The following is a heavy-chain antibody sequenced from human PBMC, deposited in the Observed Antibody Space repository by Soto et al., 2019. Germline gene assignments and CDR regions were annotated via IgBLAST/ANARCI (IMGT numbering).Heavy chain of an antibody. Sequence: GGSLRLSCAASGFTFDDYTMHWVRQAPGKGLEWVSLISWDGGSTYYADSVKGRFTISRDNSKNSLYLQMNSLRTEDTALYYCAKDSVAYCGGDCYSHFDYWGQGTLVTVSS. CDR2: ISWDGGST. CDR1: GFTFDDYT. J-gene: IGHJ4*02. CDR3: AKDSVAYCGGDCYSHFDY. D-gene: IGHD2-21*02. V-gene: IGHV3-43*01.